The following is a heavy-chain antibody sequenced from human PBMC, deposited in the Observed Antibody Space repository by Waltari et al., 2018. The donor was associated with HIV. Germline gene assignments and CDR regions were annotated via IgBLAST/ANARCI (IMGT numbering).Heavy chain of an antibody. CDR1: GYTFTNYW. V-gene: IGHV5-51*03. D-gene: IGHD3-22*01. CDR3: ARLFYYDTTGYINNAFDI. J-gene: IGHJ3*02. Sequence: EVQLVRSGAEVRKSGESLKISCKASGYTFTNYWLAWVRQMSGEGLEWMGIIYPFDSDTRYNPSFEGQITISVDKSLATAYLEWNNLNASDAAIYYCARLFYYDTTGYINNAFDIWGQGTEVSVS. CDR2: IYPFDSDT.